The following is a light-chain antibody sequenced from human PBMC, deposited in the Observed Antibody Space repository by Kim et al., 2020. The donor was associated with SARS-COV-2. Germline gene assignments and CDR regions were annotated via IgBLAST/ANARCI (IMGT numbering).Light chain of an antibody. Sequence: LSPGEGATVSCRASQNISRYFTWYQQKPGQAPRLLIYDASNRAPGIPARFSGSGSGTDFTLSITNVEPEDFAVYYCQQRIGWPRTFGQGTKLEI. CDR1: QNISRY. CDR2: DAS. J-gene: IGKJ2*01. CDR3: QQRIGWPRT. V-gene: IGKV3-11*01.